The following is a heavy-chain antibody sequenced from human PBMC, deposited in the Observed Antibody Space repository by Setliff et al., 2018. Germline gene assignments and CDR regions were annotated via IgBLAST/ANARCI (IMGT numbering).Heavy chain of an antibody. CDR3: ARPLEESFGGVRDSDAFDV. CDR1: GGSISSGSYY. CDR2: IHYSGST. J-gene: IGHJ3*01. D-gene: IGHD3-16*01. Sequence: SETLSLTCTVSGGSISSGSYYWGWIRQPPRKGLEWIGSIHYSGSTHFNPSLKSRVAISVDTSKNLLSLRVNSVTATDTAVYYCARPLEESFGGVRDSDAFDVWGQGTMVTVSS. V-gene: IGHV4-39*01.